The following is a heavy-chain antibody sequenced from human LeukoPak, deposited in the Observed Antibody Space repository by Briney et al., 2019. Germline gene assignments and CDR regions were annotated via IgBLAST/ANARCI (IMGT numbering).Heavy chain of an antibody. V-gene: IGHV1-18*01. CDR1: GYTFTTYG. Sequence: GASVKVSCKASGYTFTTYGISWVRQAPGQGLEWMGWISAYNGNTNYAQQLQGRVTMTTDTSTSTAYMELRSLRSDDTAVYYCARDSSREQWLPFDYWGQGTLVTVSS. J-gene: IGHJ4*02. CDR2: ISAYNGNT. CDR3: ARDSSREQWLPFDY. D-gene: IGHD6-19*01.